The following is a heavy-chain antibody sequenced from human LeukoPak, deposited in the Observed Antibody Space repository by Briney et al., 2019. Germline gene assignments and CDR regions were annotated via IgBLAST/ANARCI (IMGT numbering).Heavy chain of an antibody. CDR3: AREWDLSDDFDY. CDR2: ISGSGGST. J-gene: IGHJ4*02. CDR1: GFTFSRYA. Sequence: GGSLRLSCAASGFTFSRYAMSWVRQAPGKGLEWVSAISGSGGSTYYADSVKGRFTISRDNAKNSLYLQMNSLRAEDTAVYYCAREWDLSDDFDYWGQGTLVTVSS. V-gene: IGHV3-23*01. D-gene: IGHD1-26*01.